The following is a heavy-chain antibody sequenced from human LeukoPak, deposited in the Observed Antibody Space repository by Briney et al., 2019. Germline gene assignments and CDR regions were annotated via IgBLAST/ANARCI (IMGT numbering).Heavy chain of an antibody. V-gene: IGHV3-48*02. CDR3: ASEDYYDSSAYYYRNFQH. J-gene: IGHJ1*01. Sequence: PGGSLRLSCAASGFTFSTYSMNWVRQAPGKGLEWVSYISSSSSTIYYADSVKGRFTISRDNAKNSLYLQMNSLRDEDTAVYYCASEDYYDSSAYYYRNFQHWGQGTLVTVSS. D-gene: IGHD3-22*01. CDR2: ISSSSSTI. CDR1: GFTFSTYS.